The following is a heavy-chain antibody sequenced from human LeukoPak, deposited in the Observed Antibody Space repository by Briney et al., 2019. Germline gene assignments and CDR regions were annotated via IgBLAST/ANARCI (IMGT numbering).Heavy chain of an antibody. Sequence: GGSLRLSCAASGFTFSSYGMHWVRQAPGKGLEWVAVISYDGSNKYYADSVKGRFTISRDNSKNTLYLQMNSLRAEDTAVYYCAKTTHYYDSSGYYLDYWGQGTLVTVSS. CDR2: ISYDGSNK. J-gene: IGHJ4*02. CDR3: AKTTHYYDSSGYYLDY. D-gene: IGHD3-22*01. CDR1: GFTFSSYG. V-gene: IGHV3-30*18.